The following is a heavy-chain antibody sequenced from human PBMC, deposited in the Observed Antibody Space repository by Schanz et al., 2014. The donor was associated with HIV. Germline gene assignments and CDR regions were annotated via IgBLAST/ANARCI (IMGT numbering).Heavy chain of an antibody. J-gene: IGHJ4*02. CDR2: ISGSGGNT. D-gene: IGHD4-17*01. V-gene: IGHV3-23*04. CDR3: AKVTPLRCLDY. CDR1: GFTFSNYA. Sequence: VHLVESGGGVVQPGTSLRLSCAASGFTFSNYAIHWVRQAPGKGLEWVSGISGSGGNTYYADSVKGRFTISRDNSRNTLYLQMNSLRAEDTAVYYCAKVTPLRCLDYWGQGTLVIVSS.